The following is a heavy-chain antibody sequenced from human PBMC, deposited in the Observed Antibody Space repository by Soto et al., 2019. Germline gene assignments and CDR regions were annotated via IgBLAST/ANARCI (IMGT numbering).Heavy chain of an antibody. CDR2: TYYRSKWYN. Sequence: SETLSLTCAISGDSVSSNSAAWNWIRQSPSRGLEWLGRTYYRSKWYNDYAVSVKSRITINPDTSKNQFSLQLNSVTPEDTAVYYCARETLAYDSSGYYVGSVGYWGQGTLVTVSS. J-gene: IGHJ4*02. V-gene: IGHV6-1*01. CDR1: GDSVSSNSAA. D-gene: IGHD3-22*01. CDR3: ARETLAYDSSGYYVGSVGY.